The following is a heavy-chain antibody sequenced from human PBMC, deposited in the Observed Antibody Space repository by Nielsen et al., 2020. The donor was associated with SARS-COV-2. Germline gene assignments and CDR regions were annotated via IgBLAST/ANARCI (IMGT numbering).Heavy chain of an antibody. Sequence: SHTLSLTCTLSGCSFVTYYWSWIRQPPGTLPEWIGYIHYSGRTTYNPSLKSRVTISIDTSKNQFSLKLTSVTAADTAVYYCARPPDTWGQGTLVAVSS. CDR1: GCSFVTYY. CDR3: ARPPDT. J-gene: IGHJ3*01. CDR2: IHYSGRT. V-gene: IGHV4-59*08.